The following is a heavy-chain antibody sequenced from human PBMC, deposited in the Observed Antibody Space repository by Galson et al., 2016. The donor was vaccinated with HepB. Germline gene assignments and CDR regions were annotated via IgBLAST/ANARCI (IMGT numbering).Heavy chain of an antibody. CDR3: ARGGDYDSSGRFDY. CDR1: GGSISSSSW. CDR2: IYRGGST. J-gene: IGHJ4*02. Sequence: SETLSLTCAVSGGSISSSSWWSWVRQPPGKGLEWIGEIYRGGSTSYNPSLKSRVTISVDKSKNQFSLKPSSVTAADTAVYYCARGGDYDSSGRFDYWGQGTLVTVSS. V-gene: IGHV4-4*02. D-gene: IGHD3-22*01.